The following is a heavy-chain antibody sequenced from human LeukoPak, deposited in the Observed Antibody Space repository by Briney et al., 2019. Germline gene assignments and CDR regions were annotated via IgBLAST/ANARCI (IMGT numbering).Heavy chain of an antibody. Sequence: EASVKVSCKASGYTFTSYGISWVRQAPGQGLEWMGWINPNSGGTNYAQKFQGRVTMTRDTSISTAYMELSRLRSDDTAVYYCARGGGDYDFWSGYWPYYFDYWGQGTLVTVSS. CDR3: ARGGGDYDFWSGYWPYYFDY. V-gene: IGHV1-2*02. D-gene: IGHD3-3*01. CDR2: INPNSGGT. CDR1: GYTFTSYG. J-gene: IGHJ4*02.